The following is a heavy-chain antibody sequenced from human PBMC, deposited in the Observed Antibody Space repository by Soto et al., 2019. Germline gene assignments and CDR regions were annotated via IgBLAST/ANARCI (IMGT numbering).Heavy chain of an antibody. CDR2: IYYTGST. CDR3: ASHLMNAFDV. V-gene: IGHV4-59*01. Sequence: QVLLQESGPGLVKPSETLSLTCSVSGASMNNKYWSWLRQPPGKGLEWIGYIYYTGSTDYNPSLRSRVTILVATPKNQFSLNLKSVTAADTAVYYCASHLMNAFDVWGQGALVTVSS. J-gene: IGHJ3*01. D-gene: IGHD3-3*02. CDR1: GASMNNKY.